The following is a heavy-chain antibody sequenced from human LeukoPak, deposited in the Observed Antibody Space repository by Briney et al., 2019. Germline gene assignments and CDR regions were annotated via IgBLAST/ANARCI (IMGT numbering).Heavy chain of an antibody. J-gene: IGHJ3*02. CDR1: GFXFSSYG. CDR3: ARDEGYGDYGGRAFDI. Sequence: GRSLRLSCAASGFXFSSYGIHWVRQAPGKGLEWVASIWYDGSNKYYADSVKGRFTISRDNSKNTLYLQMNSLRAEDTAVYYCARDEGYGDYGGRAFDIWGQGTMVTVSS. V-gene: IGHV3-33*01. CDR2: IWYDGSNK. D-gene: IGHD4-17*01.